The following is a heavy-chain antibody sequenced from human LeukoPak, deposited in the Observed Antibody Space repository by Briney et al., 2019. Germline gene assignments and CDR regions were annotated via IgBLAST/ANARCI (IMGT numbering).Heavy chain of an antibody. D-gene: IGHD4-11*01. CDR3: AKDQPPSRTVTFDS. J-gene: IGHJ4*02. V-gene: IGHV3-23*01. CDR2: ITGSGTGT. CDR1: GFXFSNYA. Sequence: GGSLRLSCAASGFXFSNYAMTWVRQAPGKGLEWVSTITGSGTGTYYADSLKGRFTVSRDNSRNTLYLQMDSLRAEDTAVYYCAKDQPPSRTVTFDSWGQGTVVTVSS.